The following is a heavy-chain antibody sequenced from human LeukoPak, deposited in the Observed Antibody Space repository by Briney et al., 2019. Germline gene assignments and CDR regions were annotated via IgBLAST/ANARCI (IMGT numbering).Heavy chain of an antibody. D-gene: IGHD6-19*01. CDR3: ARVIAVAGYYYYYYMDV. V-gene: IGHV3-21*01. Sequence: GGSLRLSCAASGFTFSSYSMTWVRQAPGKGLEWVSSISSSSSYIYYADSVKGRFTISRDNAKNSLYLQMNSLRAEDTAVYYCARVIAVAGYYYYYYMDVWGKGTTVTVSS. J-gene: IGHJ6*03. CDR2: ISSSSSYI. CDR1: GFTFSSYS.